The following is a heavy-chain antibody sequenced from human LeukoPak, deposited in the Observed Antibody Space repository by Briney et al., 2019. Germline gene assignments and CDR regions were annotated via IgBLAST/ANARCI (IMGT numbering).Heavy chain of an antibody. V-gene: IGHV1-8*01. CDR2: MNPNSGNT. Sequence: GAAVKVSCKASGYTFTSYDINWVRQATGQGPEWMGWMNPNSGNTGYAQKFQGRVTMTRNTSISTAYMELSSLRSEDTAVYYCARDYGGNSFHDAFDIWGQGTMVTVSS. CDR3: ARDYGGNSFHDAFDI. CDR1: GYTFTSYD. D-gene: IGHD4-23*01. J-gene: IGHJ3*02.